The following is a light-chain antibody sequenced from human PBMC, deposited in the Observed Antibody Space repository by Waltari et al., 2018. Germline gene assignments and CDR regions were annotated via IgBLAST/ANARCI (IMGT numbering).Light chain of an antibody. V-gene: IGKV3-20*01. CDR1: QSVSRA. Sequence: LSLSLGERATLSCRASQSVSRALTWYQQKPGQAPRLLIYGASTRATGIPDRFSGSGSGTDFSLTISRLEPDDFAVYYCQHYLRLPVTFGQGTTVEI. CDR2: GAS. CDR3: QHYLRLPVT. J-gene: IGKJ1*01.